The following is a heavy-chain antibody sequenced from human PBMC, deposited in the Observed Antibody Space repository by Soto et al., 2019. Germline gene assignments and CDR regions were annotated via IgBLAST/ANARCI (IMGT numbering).Heavy chain of an antibody. CDR2: IIPIFGTA. V-gene: IGHV1-69*13. CDR1: GGTFSSYA. CDR3: ARDSGVLTGYYPPFDP. J-gene: IGHJ5*02. Sequence: GASVKVSWKASGGTFSSYAISWVRQAPGQGLEWMGGIIPIFGTANYAQKFQGRVTITADESTSTAYMELSSLRSEDTAVYYCARDSGVLTGYYPPFDPWGQGTLVTVSS. D-gene: IGHD3-9*01.